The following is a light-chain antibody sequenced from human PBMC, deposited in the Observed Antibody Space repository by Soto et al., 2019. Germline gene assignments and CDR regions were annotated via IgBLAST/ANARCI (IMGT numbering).Light chain of an antibody. J-gene: IGLJ2*01. CDR1: RSDVGGYNY. V-gene: IGLV2-14*01. CDR2: DVS. CDR3: SSYTRSSSTLVV. Sequence: QSALTQPASVSGSPGQSITISCTGTRSDVGGYNYVSWYQQHPGKAPKLMIYDVSNRPSGISNRFSGSKSGNTASLTISGLQTEDEADYYCSSYTRSSSTLVVLGGGTKLTVL.